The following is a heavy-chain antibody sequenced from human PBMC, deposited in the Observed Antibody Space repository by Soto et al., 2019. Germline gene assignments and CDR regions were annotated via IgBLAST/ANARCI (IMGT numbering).Heavy chain of an antibody. D-gene: IGHD6-25*01. CDR1: GGSVNSGSYY. Sequence: KTSETLSLTCTVSGGSVNSGSYYWSWTRQPPGKGLEWIGHIYYSGTTKYNPSLKNRVTMSVDTSNNQFSLRVNSVTVADTAIYFCARDYWGSGRRFDSWGQGTLVTVSS. V-gene: IGHV4-61*01. J-gene: IGHJ4*02. CDR2: IYYSGTT. CDR3: ARDYWGSGRRFDS.